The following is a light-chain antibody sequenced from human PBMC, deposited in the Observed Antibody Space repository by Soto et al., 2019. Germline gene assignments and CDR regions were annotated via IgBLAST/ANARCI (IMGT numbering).Light chain of an antibody. J-gene: IGLJ1*01. V-gene: IGLV2-11*01. CDR1: SSDVGRYNY. Sequence: QSALTQPASVSGSPGQSITISCTGTSSDVGRYNYVSWYQHHPGKAPKLLIYDVSRRPSGVPDRFSGSKSGNTASLTISELQPEDEAEYYCCSYAGSHTGLFGTGTKVTVL. CDR3: CSYAGSHTGL. CDR2: DVS.